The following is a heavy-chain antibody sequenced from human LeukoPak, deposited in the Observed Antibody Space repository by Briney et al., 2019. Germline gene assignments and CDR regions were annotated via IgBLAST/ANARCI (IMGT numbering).Heavy chain of an antibody. D-gene: IGHD3-10*01. V-gene: IGHV1-69*01. CDR3: VRGAWGFGDQLLFDY. Sequence: SSVKVSCEASGGTCSSYAISWVRQAPGQALEWMGGIIPIFGTANYAQKFQGRVTITADESTSTAYMELSSLRSEDTAVYYCVRGAWGFGDQLLFDYWGQGTLVTVSS. CDR2: IIPIFGTA. J-gene: IGHJ4*02. CDR1: GGTCSSYA.